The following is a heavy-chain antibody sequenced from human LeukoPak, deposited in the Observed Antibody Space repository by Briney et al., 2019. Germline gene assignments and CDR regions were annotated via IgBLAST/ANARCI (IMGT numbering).Heavy chain of an antibody. CDR1: GYRFITFG. V-gene: IGHV1-18*01. J-gene: IGHJ4*02. Sequence: ASVKVSCKTSGYRFITFGINWVRQAPGQGLEWMGWINPYNGNRYYAKKFQGRFNMTTDTSTSTAYMELRSLRSDDTAVYYCASAAPDCSSTSCYNFDYWGQGTLVTVSS. CDR3: ASAAPDCSSTSCYNFDY. D-gene: IGHD2-2*02. CDR2: INPYNGNR.